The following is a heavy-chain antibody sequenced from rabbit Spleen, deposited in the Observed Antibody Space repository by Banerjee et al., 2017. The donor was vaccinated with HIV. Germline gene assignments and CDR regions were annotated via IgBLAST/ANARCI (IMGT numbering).Heavy chain of an antibody. CDR2: IYADRSGST. CDR3: ARRCCSVFYCGMDL. CDR1: GFSFSSSYY. D-gene: IGHD1-1*01. Sequence: QEQLEESGGDLVKPEGSLTLTCTASGFSFSSSYYMCWVRQAPGKGLECIACIYADRSGSTYYANWAKGRFTISRTSSTTVTLQMTSLTASDTATYFCARRCCSVFYCGMDLWRPGTLVPVS. V-gene: IGHV1S45*01. J-gene: IGHJ6*01.